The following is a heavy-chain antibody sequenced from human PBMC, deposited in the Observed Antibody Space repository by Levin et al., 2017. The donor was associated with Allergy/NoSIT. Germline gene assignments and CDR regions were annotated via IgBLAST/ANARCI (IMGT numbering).Heavy chain of an antibody. Sequence: GESLKISCKASGYSFTSYWIAWVRQMPGKGLECMGIIYPGDSDTRYSPSFQGQVSFSVDKSISTAYLQWSSLKASDTAMYYCASQRRPSTVNDAFDIWGQGTMVTVS. CDR1: GYSFTSYW. CDR2: IYPGDSDT. V-gene: IGHV5-51*01. CDR3: ASQRRPSTVNDAFDI. J-gene: IGHJ3*02. D-gene: IGHD4-17*01.